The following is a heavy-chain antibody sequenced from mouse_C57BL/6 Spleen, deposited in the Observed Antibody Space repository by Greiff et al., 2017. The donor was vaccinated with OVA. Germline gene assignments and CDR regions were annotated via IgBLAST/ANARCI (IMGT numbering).Heavy chain of an antibody. J-gene: IGHJ4*01. Sequence: QVHVKQSGPELVKPGASVKISCKASGYAFSSSWMNWVKQRPGKGLEWIGRIYPGDGDTNYNGKFKGKATLTADKSSSTAYMQLSSLTSEDSAVYFCARESSFYAMDYWGQGTSVTVSS. D-gene: IGHD1-1*01. CDR3: ARESSFYAMDY. V-gene: IGHV1-82*01. CDR1: GYAFSSSW. CDR2: IYPGDGDT.